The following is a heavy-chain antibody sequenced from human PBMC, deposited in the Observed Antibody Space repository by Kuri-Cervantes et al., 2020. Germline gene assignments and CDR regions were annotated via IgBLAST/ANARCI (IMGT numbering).Heavy chain of an antibody. J-gene: IGHJ4*02. CDR3: ARESGDYDILTGHDAHYDY. V-gene: IGHV1-8*02. CDR1: GYTFTGYY. CDR2: MNPNSGNT. Sequence: ASVKVSCKASGYTFTGYYMHWVRQATGQGLEWMGWMNPNSGNTGYAQKFQGRVTMTRNTSISTAYMELSRLRSDDTAVYYCARESGDYDILTGHDAHYDYWGQGTLVTVSS. D-gene: IGHD3-9*01.